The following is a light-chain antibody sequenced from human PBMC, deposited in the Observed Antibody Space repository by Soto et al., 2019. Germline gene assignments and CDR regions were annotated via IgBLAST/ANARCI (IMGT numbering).Light chain of an antibody. V-gene: IGLV2-23*01. CDR1: ISDVGSYNL. J-gene: IGLJ1*01. CDR3: FSYAGSSTYV. Sequence: QSALTQPSSLSGSPGQSITISCAGTISDVGSYNLVSWYQNHPGKAPKLMIYEGSKRPSGVSNRFSGSKSGNTASLTISGLQAADEADYFCFSYAGSSTYVYGTGTKVNVL. CDR2: EGS.